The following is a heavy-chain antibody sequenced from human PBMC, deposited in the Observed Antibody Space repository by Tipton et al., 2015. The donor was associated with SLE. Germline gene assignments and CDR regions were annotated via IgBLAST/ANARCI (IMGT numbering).Heavy chain of an antibody. CDR3: ARGRRYYQGDAFDI. D-gene: IGHD2-8*01. CDR2: INHSGST. CDR1: GGSISGYY. Sequence: TLSLTCTVSGGSISGYYWSWIRQPPGKGLEWIGEINHSGSTNYNPSLKSRVTISVDTSKNQFSLKLSSVTAADTAVYYCARGRRYYQGDAFDIWGQGTMVTVSS. V-gene: IGHV4-34*01. J-gene: IGHJ3*02.